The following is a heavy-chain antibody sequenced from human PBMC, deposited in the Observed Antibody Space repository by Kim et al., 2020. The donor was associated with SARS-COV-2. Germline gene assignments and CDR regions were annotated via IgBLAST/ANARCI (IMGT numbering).Heavy chain of an antibody. V-gene: IGHV3-48*02. D-gene: IGHD3-3*01. CDR2: ITSSSNTV. Sequence: GGSLRLSCAASGFTFSNYSMNWVRQAPGKGLEWISYITSSSNTVFYADSVRGRFIISRDNAKNSLFLQMNSLRDEETAVYYCATAGSGEWLLWTFDSWGQRTPITVSS. CDR1: GFTFSNYS. CDR3: ATAGSGEWLLWTFDS. J-gene: IGHJ4*02.